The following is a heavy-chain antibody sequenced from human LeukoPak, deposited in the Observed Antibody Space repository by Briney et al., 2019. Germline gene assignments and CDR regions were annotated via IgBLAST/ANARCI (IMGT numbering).Heavy chain of an antibody. J-gene: IGHJ4*02. D-gene: IGHD3-3*01. CDR2: IYYSGST. CDR1: GGSISSYY. CDR3: ARESRFTIFGVVISYYFDY. Sequence: SETLSLTCTVSGGSISSYYWSWIRQPPGKGLEWIGYIYYSGSTNYNPSLKSRVTISVDTSKNQFSLKLSSVTAADTAVYYCARESRFTIFGVVISYYFDYWGQGTLVTVSS. V-gene: IGHV4-59*01.